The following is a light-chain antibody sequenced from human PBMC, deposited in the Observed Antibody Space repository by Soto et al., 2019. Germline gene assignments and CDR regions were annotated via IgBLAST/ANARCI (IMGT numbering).Light chain of an antibody. CDR2: KAS. Sequence: IQMTQSPSTLSAAVGDRFTITCRASQSISSWLAWYQQKPGKVPKLLIYKASNLESGVPSRFSGSGSGTEFTLTISSLQPDDFATYYCQQYNSYSLTFGGGTKVDIK. CDR3: QQYNSYSLT. V-gene: IGKV1-5*03. J-gene: IGKJ4*01. CDR1: QSISSW.